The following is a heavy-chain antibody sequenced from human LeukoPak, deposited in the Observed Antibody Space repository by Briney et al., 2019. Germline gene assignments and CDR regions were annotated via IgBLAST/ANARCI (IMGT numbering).Heavy chain of an antibody. Sequence: GGSLRLSCSTSGFKFDDFGMHWIRQIPGKGLEWVSGLNWNAASTDYADSVKDRCTISRDNAKNLLYLQINSLRVEDTAVYYCAKSNGYGLIDSWGQGTMVTVYS. CDR3: AKSNGYGLIDS. CDR1: GFKFDDFG. CDR2: LNWNAAST. D-gene: IGHD3-22*01. J-gene: IGHJ3*01. V-gene: IGHV3-20*04.